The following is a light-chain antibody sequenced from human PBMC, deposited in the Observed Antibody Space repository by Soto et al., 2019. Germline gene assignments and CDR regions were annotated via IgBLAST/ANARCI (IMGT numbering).Light chain of an antibody. Sequence: DIVVTQSPHSLPVTPGEPASISCRSSQSRLHSNGNTYLDWYLQKPGQSPQLLIYVGSNRASGVPDRFSGSGSGTDYTLRISRVEAEDVGVYYCMQVLQNPLAFGGGTKVEI. CDR3: MQVLQNPLA. J-gene: IGKJ4*01. CDR1: QSRLHSNGNTY. V-gene: IGKV2-28*01. CDR2: VGS.